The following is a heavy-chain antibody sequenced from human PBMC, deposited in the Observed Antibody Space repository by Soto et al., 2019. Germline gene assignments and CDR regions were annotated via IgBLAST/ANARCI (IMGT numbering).Heavy chain of an antibody. V-gene: IGHV3-30*18. D-gene: IGHD6-19*01. CDR3: AKDEEGSGWSLYDYYYYGMDV. Sequence: QVQLVESGGGVVQPGRSLRLSCAASGFTFSSYGMHWVRQAPGKGLEWVAVISYDGSNKYYADSVKGRFTISRDNSKNTLYLQMNSLRAEDTAVYYCAKDEEGSGWSLYDYYYYGMDVWGQGTTVTVSS. CDR2: ISYDGSNK. J-gene: IGHJ6*02. CDR1: GFTFSSYG.